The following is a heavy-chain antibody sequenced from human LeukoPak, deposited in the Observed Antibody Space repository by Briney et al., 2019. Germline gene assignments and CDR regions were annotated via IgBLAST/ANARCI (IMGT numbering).Heavy chain of an antibody. CDR2: ISSSGSTI. V-gene: IGHV3-11*04. CDR1: GFTFSDYY. Sequence: GGSLRLSCAASGFTFSDYYMSWIRQAPGKGLEWVSYISSSGSTIYYADSVKGRFTISRDNSKNTLYLQMNSLRAEDTAVYYCAKDFYYYDSSGLFDYWGQGTLVTVSS. D-gene: IGHD3-22*01. J-gene: IGHJ4*02. CDR3: AKDFYYYDSSGLFDY.